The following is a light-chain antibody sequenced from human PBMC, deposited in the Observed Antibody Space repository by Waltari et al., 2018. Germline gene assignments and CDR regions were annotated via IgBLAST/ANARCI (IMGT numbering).Light chain of an antibody. CDR3: QQYGRT. Sequence: EIVITQSPATLSLSPGERATLSCRASQIVSNNLAWYQQRPGQAPRLLIYGASTRATGVPARFSGSGSGTDFTLTISRLEPEDFAVYYCQQYGRTFGQGTKVEI. CDR1: QIVSNN. CDR2: GAS. V-gene: IGKV3-15*01. J-gene: IGKJ1*01.